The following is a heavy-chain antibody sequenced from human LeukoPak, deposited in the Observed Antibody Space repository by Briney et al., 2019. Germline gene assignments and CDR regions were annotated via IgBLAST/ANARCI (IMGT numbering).Heavy chain of an antibody. Sequence: SETLSLTCTVSGGSISIYYWSWIRQPPGKGLDWIGYIYYSGSTNYNPSLKSRVTISVDTSKNQFSLKLSSVTAADTAVYYCARRDSSSCIDYWGQGTLVTVSS. D-gene: IGHD6-13*01. V-gene: IGHV4-59*08. CDR2: IYYSGST. CDR1: GGSISIYY. J-gene: IGHJ4*02. CDR3: ARRDSSSCIDY.